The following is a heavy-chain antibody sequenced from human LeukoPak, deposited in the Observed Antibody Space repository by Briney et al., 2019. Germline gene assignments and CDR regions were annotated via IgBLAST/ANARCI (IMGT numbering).Heavy chain of an antibody. D-gene: IGHD2-15*01. CDR3: ARRIVLVAAGNDVLDS. V-gene: IGHV4-34*01. CDR1: GGSISSYY. Sequence: SETLSLTCTVSGGSISSYYWSWIRQPPGKGLEWIGEINHSGSTNYNPSLKSRVTISVDTSKNQFSLHVNSVTAADTAVYFCARRIVLVAAGNDVLDSWGQGTLVSVSS. J-gene: IGHJ4*02. CDR2: INHSGST.